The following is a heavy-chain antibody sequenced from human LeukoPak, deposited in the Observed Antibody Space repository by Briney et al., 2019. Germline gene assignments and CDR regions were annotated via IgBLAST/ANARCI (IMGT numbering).Heavy chain of an antibody. CDR3: ARRRYYDGSGYLE. CDR1: GDSVSRSDSY. D-gene: IGHD3-22*01. V-gene: IGHV4-39*01. Sequence: SETLSLTCSVSGDSVSRSDSYWGWIRQPPGKGLVWIGTIYYSGRTYYSPSLKSRVTVSVDPSNNQFSLNLRSVTAADTAVYYCARRRYYDGSGYLEWGQGTLLSVSS. J-gene: IGHJ1*01. CDR2: IYYSGRT.